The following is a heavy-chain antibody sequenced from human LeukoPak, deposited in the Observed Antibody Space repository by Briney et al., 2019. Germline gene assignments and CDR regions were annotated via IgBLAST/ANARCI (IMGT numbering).Heavy chain of an antibody. CDR1: GGSFSGYY. D-gene: IGHD3-16*01. Sequence: PSETLSLTCAVYGGSFSGYYWSWIRQPPGKGLEWIGEINHSGSTNYNPSLKSRVTISVDTSKNQFSLKLSSVTAADTAVYYCARNDYIWGSRRFDPWGQGTLVTVPS. J-gene: IGHJ5*02. CDR3: ARNDYIWGSRRFDP. V-gene: IGHV4-34*01. CDR2: INHSGST.